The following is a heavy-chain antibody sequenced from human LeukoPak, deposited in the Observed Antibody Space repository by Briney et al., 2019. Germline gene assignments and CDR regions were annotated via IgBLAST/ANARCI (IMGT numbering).Heavy chain of an antibody. CDR3: ARWWGSVSYYSVQEERNFDY. J-gene: IGHJ4*02. D-gene: IGHD3-10*01. CDR1: GFTFSSYG. CDR2: IRYDGSNK. Sequence: PGGSLRLSCAASGFTFSSYGMHWVRQAPGKGLEWVAFIRYDGSNKYYADFVKGRFTISRDNSKNTLYLQMNSLRAEDTAVYYCARWWGSVSYYSVQEERNFDYWGQGTLVTASS. V-gene: IGHV3-30*02.